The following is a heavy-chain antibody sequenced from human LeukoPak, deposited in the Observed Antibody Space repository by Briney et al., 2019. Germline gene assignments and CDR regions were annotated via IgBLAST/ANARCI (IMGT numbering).Heavy chain of an antibody. CDR1: GGTFSSYA. V-gene: IGHV1-69*01. Sequence: ASVKVSCKASGGTFSSYAISWVRQAPGQGLEWMGGIIPIFGTANYAQKFQGRVTITADESTSTAYMELSSLRSEDTAVYYCARDSGSGWSSDAFDIWGQGTMVTVSS. CDR2: IIPIFGTA. J-gene: IGHJ3*02. D-gene: IGHD6-19*01. CDR3: ARDSGSGWSSDAFDI.